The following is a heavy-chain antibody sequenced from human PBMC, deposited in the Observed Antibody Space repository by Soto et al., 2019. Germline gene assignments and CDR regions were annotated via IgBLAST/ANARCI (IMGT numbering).Heavy chain of an antibody. V-gene: IGHV1-69*13. J-gene: IGHJ6*02. CDR1: GYTFTSYA. CDR2: IIPIFGTA. Sequence: SVKVSCKASGYTFTSYAMHWVRQAPGQGLEWMGGIIPIFGTANYAQKFQGRVTITADESTSTAYMELSSLRSEDTATYYCARSKSEYYYYHGMDVWGQGTTVTVSS. D-gene: IGHD4-4*01. CDR3: ARSKSEYYYYHGMDV.